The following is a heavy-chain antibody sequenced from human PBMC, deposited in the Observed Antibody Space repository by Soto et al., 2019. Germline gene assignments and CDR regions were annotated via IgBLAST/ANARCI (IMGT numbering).Heavy chain of an antibody. V-gene: IGHV1-18*01. D-gene: IGHD4-4*01. CDR3: ARVSGGNTVTPSYYYGMDV. CDR1: GYTFTSYG. CDR2: ISAYNGNT. Sequence: QVQLVQSGAEVKKPGASVKVSCKASGYTFTSYGISWVRQAPGQGLEWMGWISAYNGNTNYAQKLQGRVTMTTDTSTSTAYMELRSLRSDDTAVYYCARVSGGNTVTPSYYYGMDVWGQGTTVTVSS. J-gene: IGHJ6*02.